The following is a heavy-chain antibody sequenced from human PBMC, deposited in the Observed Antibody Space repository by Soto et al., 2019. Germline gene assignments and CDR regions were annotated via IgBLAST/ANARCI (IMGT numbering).Heavy chain of an antibody. CDR1: GFSFSSFA. CDR3: ARENSVQAWLHHFDH. V-gene: IGHV3-48*03. J-gene: IGHJ4*02. CDR2: ISDDGASI. D-gene: IGHD5-18*01. Sequence: SCDASGFSFSSFAMNWVRQAPGRGLEWVSYISDDGASIYYADSLKGRFTISRDNAKNSLSLQMNNLRAEDTAVYYCARENSVQAWLHHFDHWGLGTLVTVSS.